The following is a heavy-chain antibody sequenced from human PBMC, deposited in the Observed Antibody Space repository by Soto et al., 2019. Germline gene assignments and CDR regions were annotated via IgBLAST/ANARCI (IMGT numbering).Heavy chain of an antibody. V-gene: IGHV1-8*01. CDR1: GYTFTSYD. Sequence: ASVKVSCKASGYTFTSYDINWVRQATGQGLEWMGWMNPNSGNTGYAQKFQGRVTMTRNTSISTAYMELSSLRSEDTAVYYCARGRRIVGATTLYYFDYWGQGTLVTVSS. J-gene: IGHJ4*02. CDR2: MNPNSGNT. CDR3: ARGRRIVGATTLYYFDY. D-gene: IGHD1-26*01.